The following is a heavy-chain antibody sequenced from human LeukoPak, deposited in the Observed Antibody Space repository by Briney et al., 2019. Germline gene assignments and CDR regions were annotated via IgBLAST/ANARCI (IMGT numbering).Heavy chain of an antibody. CDR3: ARDLVNRGEPVTVTGGV. CDR1: GFIFTSYS. J-gene: IGHJ4*02. D-gene: IGHD3-10*01. CDR2: ISSPSTNI. Sequence: LSGGSLRLSCAASGFIFTSYSMNWVRQAPGKGLEWVSYISSPSTNIYYVDSVKGRFTISRDNSKNTLYLQMNSLRAEDTAVYYCARDLVNRGEPVTVTGGVWGQGTLVTVSS. V-gene: IGHV3-48*01.